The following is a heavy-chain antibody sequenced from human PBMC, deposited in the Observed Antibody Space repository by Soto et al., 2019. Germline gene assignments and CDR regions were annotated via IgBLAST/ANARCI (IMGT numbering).Heavy chain of an antibody. Sequence: QVQLVQSGAEVKKPGSSVKVSCKASGGTFSSYTISWVRQAPVQGLEWMGRIIPILGIANYAQKIQGRVTITADKSTSTAYMELSSLRSEDTAVYYCAIARRLVGAVDYWGQGNLVTVSS. CDR3: AIARRLVGAVDY. V-gene: IGHV1-69*02. CDR2: IIPILGIA. CDR1: GGTFSSYT. J-gene: IGHJ4*02. D-gene: IGHD1-26*01.